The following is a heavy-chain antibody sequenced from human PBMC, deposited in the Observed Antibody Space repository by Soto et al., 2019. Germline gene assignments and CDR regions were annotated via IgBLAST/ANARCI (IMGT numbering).Heavy chain of an antibody. CDR1: GSSFTDYH. CDR2: TNTKTGGT. Sequence: QVHLVQSGAEVTKPGASVKVSCKASGSSFTDYHMHWVRQAPGQGLEWMGWTNTKTGGTNYAQRVQGRVTMTGDTSINTAYMELSRLRSDDTAVYYCARVGPTGWFDPWGQGTVVTVSS. J-gene: IGHJ5*02. V-gene: IGHV1-2*02. CDR3: ARVGPTGWFDP.